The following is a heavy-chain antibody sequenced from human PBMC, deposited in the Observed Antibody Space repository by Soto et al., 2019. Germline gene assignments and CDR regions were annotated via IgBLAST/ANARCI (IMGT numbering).Heavy chain of an antibody. CDR1: GFTFSTFW. V-gene: IGHV3-74*01. CDR2: INSDGSST. CDR3: ARDFEY. J-gene: IGHJ4*02. Sequence: EVQLVESGGGLVQPGGSLRLSCEASGFTFSTFWMHWVRQAPGKGLVWVSRINSDGSSTNYADSVKGRVTISRDNAKNILYLQMSSLRAEDTAVYYCARDFEYWGQGTLVTVSS.